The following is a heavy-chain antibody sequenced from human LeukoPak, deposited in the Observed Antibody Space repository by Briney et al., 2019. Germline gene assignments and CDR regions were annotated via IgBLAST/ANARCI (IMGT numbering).Heavy chain of an antibody. D-gene: IGHD2-15*01. CDR1: GRPFSGHY. CDR3: ARGVVVGRFWDYYYYMDV. V-gene: IGHV4-34*01. J-gene: IGHJ6*03. CDR2: VNDGGST. Sequence: SETLSLTCAVYGRPFSGHYWPWLRQPPGKGLQWIGEVNDGGSTNYNPSLKSRLTISEDKSKKQFSLRLPSVTAADTAVYYCARGVVVGRFWDYYYYMDVWGKGTTVTVSS.